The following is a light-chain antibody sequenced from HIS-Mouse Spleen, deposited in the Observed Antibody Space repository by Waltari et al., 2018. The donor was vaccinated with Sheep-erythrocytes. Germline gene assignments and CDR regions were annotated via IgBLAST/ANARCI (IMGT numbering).Light chain of an antibody. CDR2: EVS. CDR1: SSHVGGYHY. CDR3: SSYAGSNNWV. J-gene: IGLJ3*02. V-gene: IGLV2-8*01. Sequence: QSALTQPPSASGSPGQSVTISCTGTSSHVGGYHYVPWYQQHPGKAPKLMIYEVSKRPSGVPDRFSGSKSGNTASLTVSGLQAEDEADYYCSSYAGSNNWVFGGGTKLTVL.